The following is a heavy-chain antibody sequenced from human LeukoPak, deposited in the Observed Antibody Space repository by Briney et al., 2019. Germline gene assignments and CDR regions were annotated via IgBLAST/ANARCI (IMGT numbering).Heavy chain of an antibody. V-gene: IGHV4-59*11. Sequence: SETLSLTCTVSAGSISSHYWSWIRQPPGKGLEWIGYIYYSGSTNYNPSLKSRVTISVDTSKSQFFLKLSSVTAADTAVYYCARAPGEQLVRIAVPGTWYFDYWGQGTLVTVSS. J-gene: IGHJ4*02. CDR2: IYYSGST. CDR3: ARAPGEQLVRIAVPGTWYFDY. D-gene: IGHD6-19*01. CDR1: AGSISSHY.